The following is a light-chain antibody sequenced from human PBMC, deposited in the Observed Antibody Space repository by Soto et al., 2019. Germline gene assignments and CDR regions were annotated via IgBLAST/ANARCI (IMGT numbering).Light chain of an antibody. CDR2: DAS. V-gene: IGKV1-5*01. CDR3: KQYKSYSPET. J-gene: IGKJ2*01. CDR1: QSISNW. Sequence: DIQMTQSPSTLSASVGDRVTITCRASQSISNWWAWHQQKPGKAPKLLIYDASNLEGGVPSRFSGSGSGTEFTLTISSLQPDDFATYYCKQYKSYSPETFGQGTKLEIK.